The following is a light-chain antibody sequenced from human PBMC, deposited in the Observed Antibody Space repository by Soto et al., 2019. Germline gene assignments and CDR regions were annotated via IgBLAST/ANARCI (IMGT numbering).Light chain of an antibody. V-gene: IGKV1-5*03. CDR2: EAS. J-gene: IGKJ4*01. CDR3: QQYDNLPLT. CDR1: QSISSW. Sequence: DIQMTQSPSTLSASVGDRVTITCRASQSISSWLAWYQQKPGRAPKLLIYEASGLETGVPSRFSGSGSGTDFTFTISSLQPEDIATYYCQQYDNLPLTFGGGTKVDIK.